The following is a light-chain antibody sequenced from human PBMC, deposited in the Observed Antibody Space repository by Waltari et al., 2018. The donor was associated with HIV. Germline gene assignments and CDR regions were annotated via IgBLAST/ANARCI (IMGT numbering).Light chain of an antibody. CDR3: SSYTSSNTLV. V-gene: IGLV2-14*01. J-gene: IGLJ2*01. CDR2: EVS. Sequence: QSALTQPASVSGSPGQSITISCTGTSSDVGAYDSVSWYQHPPVKAPKLRIYEVSNRPSGVSNRFSGSKSGNTASLTISGLQAEDEADYYCSSYTSSNTLVFGGGTKLTVL. CDR1: SSDVGAYDS.